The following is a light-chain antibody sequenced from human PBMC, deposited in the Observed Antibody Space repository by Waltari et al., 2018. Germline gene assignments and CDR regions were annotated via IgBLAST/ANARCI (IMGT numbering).Light chain of an antibody. Sequence: SYELTQPSSVSVSPGQTARITCSGDLLAKKYARWFQQKPGQAPVLVIYKEGERPSGIPERFSASSPGTTDTLTITGAQLEDEADYYCYSATDNQAVFGGGTKLTVL. V-gene: IGLV3-27*01. CDR1: LLAKKY. CDR3: YSATDNQAV. CDR2: KEG. J-gene: IGLJ3*02.